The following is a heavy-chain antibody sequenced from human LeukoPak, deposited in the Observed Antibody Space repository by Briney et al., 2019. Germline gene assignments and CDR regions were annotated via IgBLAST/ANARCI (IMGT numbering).Heavy chain of an antibody. Sequence: PGGSLRLSCAASGFIFSNYAMSWVRQAPGKELEWVSGITGSGGSTSYADSVKVRFTIYRDNSKNTLYLLMNSLRAEDTAVYYCAKRPADSSGYFDYWGQGTLVTVSS. D-gene: IGHD3-22*01. CDR1: GFIFSNYA. CDR2: ITGSGGST. CDR3: AKRPADSSGYFDY. J-gene: IGHJ4*02. V-gene: IGHV3-23*01.